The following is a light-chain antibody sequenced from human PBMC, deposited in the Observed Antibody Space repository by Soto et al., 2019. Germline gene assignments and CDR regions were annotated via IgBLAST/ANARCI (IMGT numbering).Light chain of an antibody. CDR1: QSLLYKDDNTY. V-gene: IGKV2-30*01. Sequence: DAVMTQSPLFLSVTLGQSASIFCGSSQSLLYKDDNTYLNWFHQRPGQSPRRLIYRVSIRDSGVPDRFSGSGAGTDFKLEISRVEAEDVGVYFCMQGTHWPYTFGQGTRLEI. CDR3: MQGTHWPYT. J-gene: IGKJ2*01. CDR2: RVS.